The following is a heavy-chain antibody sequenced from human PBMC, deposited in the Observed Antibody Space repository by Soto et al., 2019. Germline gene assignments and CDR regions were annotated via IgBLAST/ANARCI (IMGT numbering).Heavy chain of an antibody. CDR2: ITRTGNYI. CDR1: GFTFSTYA. Sequence: EVQLVESGGGLVQPGGSLRLSCTASGFTFSTYAMNWVRQAPGKGLEWVSSITRTGNYIYYADSLKGRFTISRDNAKNSLYLEMNNMRAEDTVLYFFVRGTYSRRGDEGEFWGQGTLLTVSS. J-gene: IGHJ4*02. CDR3: VRGTYSRRGDEGEF. D-gene: IGHD6-13*01. V-gene: IGHV3-21*02.